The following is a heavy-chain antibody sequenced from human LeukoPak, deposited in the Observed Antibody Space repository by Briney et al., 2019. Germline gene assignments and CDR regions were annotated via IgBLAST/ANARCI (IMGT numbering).Heavy chain of an antibody. CDR3: AKDLTYESSGTVIDN. CDR1: GFIFADYT. D-gene: IGHD3-22*01. Sequence: GGSLRLSCADSGFIFADYTMRWVRQGPGKTLEWVALVSWDGTPYYADSVKGRFTISRDNSKNALYLEMDSLRTDDTAFYYCAKDLTYESSGTVIDNWGQGTLVTVSS. CDR2: VSWDGTP. J-gene: IGHJ4*02. V-gene: IGHV3-43*01.